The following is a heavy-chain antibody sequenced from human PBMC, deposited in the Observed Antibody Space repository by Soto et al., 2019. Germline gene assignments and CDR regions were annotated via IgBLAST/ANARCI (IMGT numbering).Heavy chain of an antibody. CDR1: GYAITWFN. CDR2: INAGNGNT. D-gene: IGHD2-15*01. CDR3: VRSLSGASDY. J-gene: IGHJ4*02. V-gene: IGHV1-3*01. Sequence: SVNVSCKASGYAITWFNIHWVRQAPGQRLEWMGWINAGNGNTKYSQSFQGRFTVSRDDSKNTAYLEMNSLKIEDTAVYYCVRSLSGASDYWGQGTLVTVSS.